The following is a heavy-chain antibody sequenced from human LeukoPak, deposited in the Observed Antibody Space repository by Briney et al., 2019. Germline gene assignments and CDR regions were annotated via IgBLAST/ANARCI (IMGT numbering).Heavy chain of an antibody. CDR1: GFTFSDYY. Sequence: PGGSLRLSCAASGFTFSDYYISWIRQAPGKGLEWVSDISPGGDIISYADSVKGRFIISRDYAKESLHLQMNSLKVEDSAVYYCARETVAGTFVYWGQGNQVTVSS. CDR2: ISPGGDII. J-gene: IGHJ4*02. D-gene: IGHD6-19*01. V-gene: IGHV3-11*01. CDR3: ARETVAGTFVY.